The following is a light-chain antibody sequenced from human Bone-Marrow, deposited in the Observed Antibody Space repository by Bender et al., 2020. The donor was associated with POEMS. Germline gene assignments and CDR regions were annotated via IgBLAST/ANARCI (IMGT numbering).Light chain of an antibody. V-gene: IGLV3-1*01. CDR2: QDT. CDR3: QAWDSNTGV. CDR1: NLGRKY. J-gene: IGLJ1*01. Sequence: SYELTQPASVSVSPGQTVSITCSGDNLGRKYASWYQQKPGQSPVLVIYQDTKRPSGIPERFSGSNSGNTATLTISGTQAMDEADYYCQAWDSNTGVFGTGTKVTVL.